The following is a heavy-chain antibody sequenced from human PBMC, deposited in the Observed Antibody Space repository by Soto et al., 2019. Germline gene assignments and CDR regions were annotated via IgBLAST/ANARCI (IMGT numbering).Heavy chain of an antibody. D-gene: IGHD3-10*01. V-gene: IGHV1-18*04. Sequence: ASVKVSCKASGYTFTGYYMRWVRQAPGQGLEWMGWISAYNGNTNYAQKLQGRVTMTTDTSTSTAYMELRSLRSDDTAVYYCARDLSYGSGVSDYWGQGTLVTVSS. CDR3: ARDLSYGSGVSDY. CDR1: GYTFTGYY. J-gene: IGHJ4*02. CDR2: ISAYNGNT.